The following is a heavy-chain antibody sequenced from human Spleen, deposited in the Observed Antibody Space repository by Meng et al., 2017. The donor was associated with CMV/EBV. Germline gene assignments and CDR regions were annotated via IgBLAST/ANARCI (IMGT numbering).Heavy chain of an antibody. CDR3: AKIAVAGDFDY. J-gene: IGHJ4*02. Sequence: SCAASGFTLSSYGMHWVRQAPGKGLEWVAVISYDGSNKYYADSVKGRFTISRDNSKNTLYLQMNSLRAEDTAVYYCAKIAVAGDFDYWGQGTLVTVSS. CDR1: GFTLSSYG. D-gene: IGHD6-19*01. CDR2: ISYDGSNK. V-gene: IGHV3-30*18.